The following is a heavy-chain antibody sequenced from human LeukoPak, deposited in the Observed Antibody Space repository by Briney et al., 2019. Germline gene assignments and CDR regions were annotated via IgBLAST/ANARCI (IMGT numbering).Heavy chain of an antibody. V-gene: IGHV3-30-3*01. D-gene: IGHD6-6*01. CDR3: ARDIASRRIDY. J-gene: IGHJ4*02. CDR1: GFSFSSYA. Sequence: PGGSLRLSCAASGFSFSSYAMFWVRQAPGKGLEWVTIISRDGSDTFYADSVRGRFTISRDNAKNTLYLQMNNLRAEDTAVYYCARDIASRRIDYWGQGTLVTVSS. CDR2: ISRDGSDT.